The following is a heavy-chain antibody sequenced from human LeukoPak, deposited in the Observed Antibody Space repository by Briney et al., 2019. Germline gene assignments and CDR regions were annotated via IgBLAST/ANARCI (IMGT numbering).Heavy chain of an antibody. D-gene: IGHD4-17*01. CDR1: GGSISSSSYY. Sequence: PSETLSLTCTVSGGSISSSSYYWGWIRQPPGKGLEWIGSIYYSGSTYSNPSLKSRVTISVDTSKNQFSLKLSSVTAADTAVYYCARYGDYVSPRGFDPWGQGTLVTVSS. CDR2: IYYSGST. CDR3: ARYGDYVSPRGFDP. V-gene: IGHV4-39*07. J-gene: IGHJ5*02.